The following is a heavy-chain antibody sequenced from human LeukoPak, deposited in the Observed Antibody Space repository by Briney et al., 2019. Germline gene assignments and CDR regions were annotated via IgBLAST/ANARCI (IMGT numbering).Heavy chain of an antibody. CDR1: GFTFSSYS. V-gene: IGHV3-64*02. CDR2: ISSRGGTT. CDR3: ARKGSSGWDDY. D-gene: IGHD6-19*01. Sequence: GGSLRLSCAASGFTFSSYSMHWVRQAPGKGLEYVAAISSRGGTTHYADSVQRRFIISRDNSNYTLYLQMGSLRPDDMGVYFCARKGSSGWDDYWGQGTLVTVSS. J-gene: IGHJ4*02.